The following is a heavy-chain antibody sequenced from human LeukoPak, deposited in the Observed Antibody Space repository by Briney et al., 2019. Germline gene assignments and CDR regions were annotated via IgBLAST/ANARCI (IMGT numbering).Heavy chain of an antibody. J-gene: IGHJ4*02. Sequence: GGSLRLSCAASGFTFSSYGMHWVRQAPGKGLEWVAVVWYDGSNKYYADSVKGRFTISRDNSKNTLYLQMNSLRAEDTAVYYCARDEWDGSGSSDYWGQGTLVTVSP. CDR2: VWYDGSNK. V-gene: IGHV3-33*01. CDR3: ARDEWDGSGSSDY. CDR1: GFTFSSYG. D-gene: IGHD3-10*01.